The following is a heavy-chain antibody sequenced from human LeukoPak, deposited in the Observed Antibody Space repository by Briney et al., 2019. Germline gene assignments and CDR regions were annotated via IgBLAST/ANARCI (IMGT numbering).Heavy chain of an antibody. J-gene: IGHJ4*02. D-gene: IGHD6-19*01. CDR3: ARDGYSSAWHHRNLDY. CDR1: GFTFDDYA. Sequence: SGGSLRLSCEASGFTFDDYAMHWVRQAPGKGLEWVALIWYDGSKKYYADSVKGRFTVSRDNSKNTLYLQMNTLRAEDTAVYYCARDGYSSAWHHRNLDYWGQGTLVTVSS. CDR2: IWYDGSKK. V-gene: IGHV3-33*08.